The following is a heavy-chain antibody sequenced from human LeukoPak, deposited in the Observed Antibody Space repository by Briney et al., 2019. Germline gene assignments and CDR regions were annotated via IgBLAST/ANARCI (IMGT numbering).Heavy chain of an antibody. CDR1: GFTFSSYG. Sequence: GGSLRLSCAASGFTFSSYGMHWVRQAPGKGLEWVAVIWYDGSNKYYADSVKGRFTISRDNSKNTLYLQMNSLRAEDTAVYYCARGLQIEMATTPFDYWGQGTLVTVSS. V-gene: IGHV3-33*01. D-gene: IGHD5-24*01. CDR3: ARGLQIEMATTPFDY. J-gene: IGHJ4*02. CDR2: IWYDGSNK.